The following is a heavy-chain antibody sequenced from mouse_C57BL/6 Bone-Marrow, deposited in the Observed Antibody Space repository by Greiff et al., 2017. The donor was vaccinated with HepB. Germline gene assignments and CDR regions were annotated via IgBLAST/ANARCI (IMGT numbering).Heavy chain of an antibody. CDR1: GFNIKDDY. Sequence: EVKLMESGAELVRPGASVKLSCTASGFNIKDDYMHWVKQRPEQGLEWIGWIDPENGDTEYASKFQGKATITADTSSNTAYLQLSSLTSEDTAVYYCTTGYGHWGFAYWGQGTLVTVSA. J-gene: IGHJ3*01. V-gene: IGHV14-4*01. CDR3: TTGYGHWGFAY. CDR2: IDPENGDT. D-gene: IGHD2-10*02.